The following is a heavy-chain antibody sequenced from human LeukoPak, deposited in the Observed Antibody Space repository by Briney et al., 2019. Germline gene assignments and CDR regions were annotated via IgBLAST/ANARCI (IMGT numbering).Heavy chain of an antibody. Sequence: PGRSLRLSCSVSGFKFADYDMSWLRQAPGKGLEWVANIEQDGSEKYYVDSVKGRFTISRDNAKNSLYLQMNSLRAEDTAVYYCARGTIFGHMDVWGKGTTVTVSS. CDR3: ARGTIFGHMDV. J-gene: IGHJ6*03. CDR2: IEQDGSEK. D-gene: IGHD3-3*01. CDR1: GFKFADYD. V-gene: IGHV3-7*01.